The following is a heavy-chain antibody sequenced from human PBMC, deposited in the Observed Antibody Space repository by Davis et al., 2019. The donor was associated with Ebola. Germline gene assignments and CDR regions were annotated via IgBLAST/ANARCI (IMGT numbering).Heavy chain of an antibody. Sequence: GESLKISCAASGFTFSNFWMSWVRQAPGKGLEWVANIKQDGSEKYYVDSVKGRFTISRDNAKNSLYLQMNSLRAEDTAVYYCTGTTVVNDYWGQGTLVTVSS. V-gene: IGHV3-7*01. CDR2: IKQDGSEK. J-gene: IGHJ4*02. D-gene: IGHD4-23*01. CDR3: TGTTVVNDY. CDR1: GFTFSNFW.